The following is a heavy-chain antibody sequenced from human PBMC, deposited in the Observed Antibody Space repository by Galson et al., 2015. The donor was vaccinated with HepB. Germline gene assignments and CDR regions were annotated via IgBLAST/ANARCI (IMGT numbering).Heavy chain of an antibody. D-gene: IGHD1-26*01. CDR2: ITWNSGTI. CDR1: GFTFDDFA. V-gene: IGHV3-9*01. Sequence: SLRLSCAASGFTFDDFAMHWVRRAPGKGLEWVSGITWNSGTIVYADSVKGRFTISRDNARDSLYLQMNDLRAEDTAFYFCAKDVVGSNLYYFDSWGQGTLATVSS. CDR3: AKDVVGSNLYYFDS. J-gene: IGHJ4*02.